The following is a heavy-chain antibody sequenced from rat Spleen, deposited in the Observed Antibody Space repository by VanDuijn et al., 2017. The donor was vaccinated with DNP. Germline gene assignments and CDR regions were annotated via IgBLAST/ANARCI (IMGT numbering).Heavy chain of an antibody. J-gene: IGHJ3*01. CDR3: ARGSDGVWFVY. Sequence: QVQLRQSGAEPAKPGSAVKISCKASGYTFTTYYISWTKQTTGQGLEYIGYINMGSGGTNYNEKFKGKATLTGGKSSSTAFMQLSSLTPDDSAVYYCARGSDGVWFVYWGQGTLVTVSS. CDR1: GYTFTTYY. CDR2: INMGSGGT. D-gene: IGHD4-3*01. V-gene: IGHV1-43*01.